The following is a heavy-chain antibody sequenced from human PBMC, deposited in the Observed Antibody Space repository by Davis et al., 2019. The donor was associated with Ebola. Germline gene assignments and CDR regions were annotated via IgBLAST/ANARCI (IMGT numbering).Heavy chain of an antibody. D-gene: IGHD1-26*01. Sequence: GGSLRLSCVASGFTFSSCAMSWVRQAPGKGLEWVSIIGGNGGNTYYAGSVKGRFTISRDNSRNTLYLQMNGLRVEDTAIYYCAKDTSNIWFDIWGQGTMVTVSS. J-gene: IGHJ3*02. CDR2: IGGNGGNT. V-gene: IGHV3-23*01. CDR1: GFTFSSCA. CDR3: AKDTSNIWFDI.